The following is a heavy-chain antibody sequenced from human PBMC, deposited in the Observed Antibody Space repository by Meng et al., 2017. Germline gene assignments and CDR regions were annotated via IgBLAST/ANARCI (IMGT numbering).Heavy chain of an antibody. CDR3: ARGFRAVAGLAWSFHYYYGMDV. Sequence: ASVKVSCKASGYTFTSYDINWVRQATGQGLEWMGWMNPNSGNTGYAQKFQGRVTITRNTSISTAYMELSSLRSEDTAVYYCARGFRAVAGLAWSFHYYYGMDVWGQGTTVTVSS. CDR2: MNPNSGNT. J-gene: IGHJ6*02. V-gene: IGHV1-8*03. CDR1: GYTFTSYD. D-gene: IGHD6-19*01.